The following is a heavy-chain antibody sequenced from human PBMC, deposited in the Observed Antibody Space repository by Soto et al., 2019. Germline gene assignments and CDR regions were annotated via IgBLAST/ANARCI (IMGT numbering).Heavy chain of an antibody. D-gene: IGHD2-2*02. V-gene: IGHV3-33*01. CDR1: GFRFNNYG. J-gene: IGHJ4*02. Sequence: QVQLVESGGGVVQPGRSLRLSCAASGFRFNNYGMHWVRQAPGKGLEWVAVIWYDGGYKYADSVKGRFTISRDNSKNTLYLQMNSLRGEDTAVYYCARDQSGYKYLGDDWGQGTRVTVSS. CDR3: ARDQSGYKYLGDD. CDR2: IWYDGGYK.